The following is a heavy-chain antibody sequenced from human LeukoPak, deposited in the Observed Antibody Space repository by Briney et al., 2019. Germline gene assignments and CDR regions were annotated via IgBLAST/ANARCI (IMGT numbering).Heavy chain of an antibody. J-gene: IGHJ4*02. V-gene: IGHV3-23*01. CDR2: ISGSGDST. CDR3: AKEGNGDYYFDY. Sequence: GGSLRLSCAASGFTFSSYAMSWVRQAPGKGLEWVSAISGSGDSTYYADAVKGRFTISRDNSKNTLYLQMNSLRAEDTAIYYCAKEGNGDYYFDYWGPGTLVTVSS. CDR1: GFTFSSYA. D-gene: IGHD4-17*01.